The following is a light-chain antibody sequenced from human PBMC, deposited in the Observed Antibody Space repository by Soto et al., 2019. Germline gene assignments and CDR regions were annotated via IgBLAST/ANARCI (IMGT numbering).Light chain of an antibody. Sequence: QSVLTQPPSVSGAPGQRVTISCTGSSSNIGAGYDVHWYQQLPGTAPKLLIYGNNNRPSGVPDRFSGSKSGTSASLAITGLQAEDEADYYCQSYDSGLSGSWVFGGGTKFTVL. CDR2: GNN. J-gene: IGLJ3*02. CDR1: SSNIGAGYD. CDR3: QSYDSGLSGSWV. V-gene: IGLV1-40*01.